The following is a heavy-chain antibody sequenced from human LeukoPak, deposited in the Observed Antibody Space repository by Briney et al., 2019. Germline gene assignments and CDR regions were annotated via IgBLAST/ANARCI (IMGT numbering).Heavy chain of an antibody. J-gene: IGHJ4*02. CDR2: INHSGST. V-gene: IGHV4-34*01. Sequence: PSETLSLTCAVYGGSFSGYYWSWIRQPPGKGLEWIGEINHSGSTNYNPSLKSRVTISVDTSKNQFSLKLSSVTAADTAVYYCARGNVDIVATIPYYFDYWGQGTLVTVSS. CDR1: GGSFSGYY. D-gene: IGHD5-12*01. CDR3: ARGNVDIVATIPYYFDY.